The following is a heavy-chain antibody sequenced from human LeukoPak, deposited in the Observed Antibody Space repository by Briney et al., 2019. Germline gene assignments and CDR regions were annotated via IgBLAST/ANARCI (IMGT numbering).Heavy chain of an antibody. Sequence: GASVKVSCKASGGTFSSYAISWVRQAPGQGLEWMGGIIPIFGTANYAQKFQGRVTITADGSTSTAYMELSSLGSEDTAVYYCASSRITMVRGVIITSWFDPWGQGTLVTVSS. D-gene: IGHD3-10*01. J-gene: IGHJ5*02. V-gene: IGHV1-69*13. CDR2: IIPIFGTA. CDR3: ASSRITMVRGVIITSWFDP. CDR1: GGTFSSYA.